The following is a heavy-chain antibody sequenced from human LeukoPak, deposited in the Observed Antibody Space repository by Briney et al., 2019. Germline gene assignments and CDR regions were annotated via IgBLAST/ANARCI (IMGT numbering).Heavy chain of an antibody. CDR1: GFTFSSYS. D-gene: IGHD5-24*01. CDR3: ARARKVEMATIFDY. CDR2: ISSSSSYI. Sequence: PGGSLRLSCAASGFTFSSYSMNWVRQAPWKGLEWVSSISSSSSYIYYADSVKGRFTISRDNAKNSLYLQMNSLRAEDTAVYYCARARKVEMATIFDYWGQGTLVTVSS. J-gene: IGHJ4*02. V-gene: IGHV3-21*01.